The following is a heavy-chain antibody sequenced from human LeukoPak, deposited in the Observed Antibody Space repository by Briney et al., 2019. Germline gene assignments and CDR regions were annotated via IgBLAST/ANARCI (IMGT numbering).Heavy chain of an antibody. CDR1: GFTFSSYG. V-gene: IGHV3-30*02. D-gene: IGHD3-3*01. CDR2: IRYDGSNK. CDR3: AKGHLRFLEWSYAFDI. J-gene: IGHJ3*02. Sequence: PGGSLRLSCAASGFTFSSYGMHWVRQAPGKGLEWVAFIRYDGSNKYYADSVKGRFTISRDNSKNTLYLQMNSLRAEDTAVYYCAKGHLRFLEWSYAFDIWGQGTMVTVSS.